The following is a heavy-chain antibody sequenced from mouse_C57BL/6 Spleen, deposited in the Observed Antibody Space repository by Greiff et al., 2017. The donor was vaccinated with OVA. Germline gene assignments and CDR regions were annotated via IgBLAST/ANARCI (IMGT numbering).Heavy chain of an antibody. D-gene: IGHD3-1*01. Sequence: QVQLKQSGAELVRPGTSVKVSCKASGYAFTNYLIEWVKQRPGQGLEWIGVINPGSGGTNYNEKFMGKATLTADKSSSTAYMQLSSLTSEDSAVYFCARGGGYVAMDYWGQGTSVTVSS. CDR3: ARGGGYVAMDY. J-gene: IGHJ4*01. V-gene: IGHV1-54*01. CDR2: INPGSGGT. CDR1: GYAFTNYL.